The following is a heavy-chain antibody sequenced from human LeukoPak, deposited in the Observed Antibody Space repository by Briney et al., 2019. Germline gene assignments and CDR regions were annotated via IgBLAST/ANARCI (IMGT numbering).Heavy chain of an antibody. CDR1: GGSISSYY. V-gene: IGHV4-59*01. J-gene: IGHJ5*02. Sequence: SETLSLTCTVSGGSISSYYWSWIRQPPGKGLQWIGYIDHSGYTKYNRSLNSRVTILVDTTKIQFSLMLSSVTAADTAVYYCAXXXGSYYPGWFDPWGQGTLVTVSS. CDR2: IDHSGYT. D-gene: IGHD1-26*01. CDR3: AXXXGSYYPGWFDP.